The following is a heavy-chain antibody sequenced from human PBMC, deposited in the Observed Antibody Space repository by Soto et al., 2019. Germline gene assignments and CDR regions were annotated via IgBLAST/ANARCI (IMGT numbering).Heavy chain of an antibody. CDR1: GFTFSDYA. Sequence: VQLVESGGGVVQPGRSLRLSCAASGFTFSDYAMHWVRQAPGKGLEWVAVVSHDGRNTHYVDSVKGRFTISRDSSKNTFSLEMTSLRAEDTAVYYCAKGGRQWLVTSDFNYWGQGALVTVSS. V-gene: IGHV3-30*18. CDR3: AKGGRQWLVTSDFNY. CDR2: VSHDGRNT. D-gene: IGHD6-19*01. J-gene: IGHJ4*02.